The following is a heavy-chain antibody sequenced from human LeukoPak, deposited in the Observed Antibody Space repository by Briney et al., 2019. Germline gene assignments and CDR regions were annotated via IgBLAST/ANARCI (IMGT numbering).Heavy chain of an antibody. J-gene: IGHJ6*02. V-gene: IGHV1-8*01. Sequence: GASVKVSCKASGYTFTSYDINWVRQATGQGLEWMGWMNPNSGNTGYAQKFQGRVTLTRNTSISTAYMELSSLRSEDTAVYYCGIEGYSSGWSPYYYYYGMDVWGQGTTVTVSS. CDR1: GYTFTSYD. CDR3: GIEGYSSGWSPYYYYYGMDV. CDR2: MNPNSGNT. D-gene: IGHD6-19*01.